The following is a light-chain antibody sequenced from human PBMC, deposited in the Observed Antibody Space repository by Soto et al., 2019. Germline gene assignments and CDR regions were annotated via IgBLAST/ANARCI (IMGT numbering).Light chain of an antibody. CDR3: QTWGTGNVV. V-gene: IGLV4-69*01. Sequence: QLVLTQSPSASASLGASVKLTCTLSSGHSSYAIAWHQQQPEKGPRYLMKVNSDGSHNKGDGIPDRFSGSSSGAERYLTISSLQSEDEADYYCQTWGTGNVVFGGGTKLTVL. CDR1: SGHSSYA. CDR2: VNSDGSH. J-gene: IGLJ2*01.